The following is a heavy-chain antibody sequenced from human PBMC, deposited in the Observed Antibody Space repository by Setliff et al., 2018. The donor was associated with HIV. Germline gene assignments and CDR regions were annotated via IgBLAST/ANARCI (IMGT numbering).Heavy chain of an antibody. Sequence: GGSLRLSCVASGFAFSSYGMHWVRQAPGKGLEWVAVTSYDGRTTYFGDSVKGRFTISRDNSKDTLYLEMNSLRSEDTAVYFCARDHTALQFWPYYFDYWGLGVQVTVSS. D-gene: IGHD3-3*02. CDR3: ARDHTALQFWPYYFDY. CDR1: GFAFSSYG. J-gene: IGHJ4*02. CDR2: TSYDGRTT. V-gene: IGHV3-30*03.